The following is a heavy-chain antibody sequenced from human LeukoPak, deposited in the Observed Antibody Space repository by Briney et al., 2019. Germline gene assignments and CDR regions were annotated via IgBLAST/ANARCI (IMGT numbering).Heavy chain of an antibody. CDR3: ATSYCSSTSCYALDYYYGMDV. Sequence: ASVKVSCKVSGYTLTELSMLWVRQAPGKGLEWMGGFDPEDGETIYAQKFQGRVTMTEDTSTDTAYMELSSPRSEDTAVYYCATSYCSSTSCYALDYYYGMDVWGQGTTVTVSS. CDR1: GYTLTELS. CDR2: FDPEDGET. V-gene: IGHV1-24*01. J-gene: IGHJ6*02. D-gene: IGHD2-2*01.